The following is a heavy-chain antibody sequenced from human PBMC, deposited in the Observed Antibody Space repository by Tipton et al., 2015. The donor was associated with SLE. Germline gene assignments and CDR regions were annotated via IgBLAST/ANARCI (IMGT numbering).Heavy chain of an antibody. CDR3: ARGGYYYHSGGDFDL. D-gene: IGHD3-22*01. CDR1: GGSFSGYF. J-gene: IGHJ2*01. V-gene: IGHV4-34*01. CDR2: VNYSGST. Sequence: LRLSCAVYGGSFSGYFWTWIRQPPGKGLEWIGEVNYSGSTNYNPSLKSRVTISVDTSKNQFSLKLSSVTAADTAVYYCARGGYYYHSGGDFDLWGRGTLVTVSS.